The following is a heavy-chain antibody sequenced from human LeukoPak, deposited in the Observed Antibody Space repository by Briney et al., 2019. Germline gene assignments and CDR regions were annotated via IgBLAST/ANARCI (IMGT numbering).Heavy chain of an antibody. CDR3: AKDGSGFHYDFWSGPHDAFDI. Sequence: GGSLRLSCAASGFTFSSYAMSWVRQAPGKGLEWVSAISGSGGSTYYADSVKGRFTISRDNSKNTLYLQMNSLRAEDTAVYYCAKDGSGFHYDFWSGPHDAFDIWGQGTMVTVSS. CDR1: GFTFSSYA. J-gene: IGHJ3*02. D-gene: IGHD3-3*01. V-gene: IGHV3-23*01. CDR2: ISGSGGST.